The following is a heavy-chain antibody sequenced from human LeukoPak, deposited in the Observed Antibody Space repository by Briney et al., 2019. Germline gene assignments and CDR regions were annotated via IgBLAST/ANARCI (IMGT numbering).Heavy chain of an antibody. CDR2: IYYSGST. V-gene: IGHV4-39*01. Sequence: SETLSLTCTVSGXSLSTSSDYWGWIRQPPGKGLEWIGSIYYSGSTYYNPSLKSRVTISVDTSKNQFSLKLSSVTAADTAVYYCARHSSVLPFDYWGQGTLVAVSS. D-gene: IGHD3-10*01. J-gene: IGHJ4*02. CDR3: ARHSSVLPFDY. CDR1: GXSLSTSSDY.